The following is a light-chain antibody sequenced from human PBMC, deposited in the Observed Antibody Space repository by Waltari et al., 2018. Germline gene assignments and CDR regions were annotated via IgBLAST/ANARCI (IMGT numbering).Light chain of an antibody. CDR2: AAS. V-gene: IGKV1-39*01. CDR3: LQSYSNSRT. Sequence: DIQMTPSPSSLSASVGDRVTITCRASQDISRFLSWYQQKPGKAPNLLIYAASALQSGVPSRFSGSGSGTDFTLTISSLQPEDFATYYCLQSYSNSRTFGQGTKVEV. CDR1: QDISRF. J-gene: IGKJ1*01.